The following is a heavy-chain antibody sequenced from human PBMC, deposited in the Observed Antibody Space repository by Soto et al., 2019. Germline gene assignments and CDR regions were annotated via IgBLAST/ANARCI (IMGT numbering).Heavy chain of an antibody. CDR2: IYYSGST. CDR3: ARVAGGGLWFGESPYYMDV. Sequence: NPSETLSLTCTVSGGSISSGGYYWSWIRQHPGKGLEWIGYIYYSGSTYYNPSLKSRVTISVDTSKNQFSLKLSSVTAADTAVYYCARVAGGGLWFGESPYYMDVWGKGTTVTVSS. CDR1: GGSISSGGYY. D-gene: IGHD3-10*01. V-gene: IGHV4-31*03. J-gene: IGHJ6*03.